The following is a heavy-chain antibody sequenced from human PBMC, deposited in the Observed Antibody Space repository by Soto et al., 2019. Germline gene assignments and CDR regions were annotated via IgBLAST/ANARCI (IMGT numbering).Heavy chain of an antibody. V-gene: IGHV3-73*01. J-gene: IGHJ6*02. Sequence: GGALRLCCAASGVPFSGSIIHWVRQASGKGLEWVGRIRSKANGYATAFGGSVKGRFTISRDDSKSTAYLQMNSLKTEDTAFYYCTRNLGTKYGFDVWGQGTTVTVSS. CDR1: GVPFSGSI. D-gene: IGHD1-1*01. CDR2: IRSKANGYAT. CDR3: TRNLGTKYGFDV.